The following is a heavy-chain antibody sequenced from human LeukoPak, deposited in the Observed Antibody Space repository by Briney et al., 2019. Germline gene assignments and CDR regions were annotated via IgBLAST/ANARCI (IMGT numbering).Heavy chain of an antibody. V-gene: IGHV3-7*03. CDR3: ASGVDTAMVDFDY. Sequence: PGGSLRLSCAASGFTFSNYEMSWVRQAPGKGLEWVANIKEDGSEKYYVDSVKGRFTISRDNAKNSLYLQMNSLRAEDTAVYYCASGVDTAMVDFDYWGQGTLVTVSS. D-gene: IGHD5-18*01. CDR2: IKEDGSEK. J-gene: IGHJ4*02. CDR1: GFTFSNYE.